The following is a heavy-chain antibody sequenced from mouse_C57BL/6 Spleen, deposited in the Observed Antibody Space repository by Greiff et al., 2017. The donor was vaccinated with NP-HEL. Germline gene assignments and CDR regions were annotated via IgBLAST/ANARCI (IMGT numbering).Heavy chain of an antibody. Sequence: VKLQESGAELARPGASVKMSCKASGYTFTSYTMHWVNQRPGQGLEWIGYINPSSGYTKYNQKFKDKATLTADKSSSTAYMQLSSLTSEDSAVYYCAVYDGYYNYFDYWGQGTTLTVSS. J-gene: IGHJ2*01. CDR3: AVYDGYYNYFDY. CDR2: INPSSGYT. CDR1: GYTFTSYT. V-gene: IGHV1-4*01. D-gene: IGHD2-3*01.